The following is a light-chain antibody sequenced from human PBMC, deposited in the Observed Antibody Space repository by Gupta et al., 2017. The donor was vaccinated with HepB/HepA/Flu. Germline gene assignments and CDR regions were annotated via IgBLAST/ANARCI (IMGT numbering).Light chain of an antibody. CDR3: QQRSKWPPIT. J-gene: IGKJ5*01. CDR2: DAS. Sequence: EIVLTQSPATLSLSPGERATLSCRASQSVSSYLTWYQQKPGQAPRLLIYDASNRATGIPARFSGSGYGTDFTLTISSREPEDFAVYYCQQRSKWPPITFGQGTRLEIK. V-gene: IGKV3-11*01. CDR1: QSVSSY.